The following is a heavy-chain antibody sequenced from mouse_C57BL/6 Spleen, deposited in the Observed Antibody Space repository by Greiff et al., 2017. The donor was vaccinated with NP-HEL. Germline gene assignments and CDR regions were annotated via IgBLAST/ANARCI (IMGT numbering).Heavy chain of an antibody. CDR3: ARQNDGYYDAMDY. CDR2: IWSDGST. V-gene: IGHV2-6-1*01. Sequence: VQLQQSGPGLVAPSQRLSITCTVSGFSFTSYGVHWVRQPPGKGLEWLVVIWSDGSTTYNSALKSRLSISKDNSKSQVFLKMNSLQTDDTAMYYCARQNDGYYDAMDYWGQGTSVTVSS. J-gene: IGHJ4*01. D-gene: IGHD2-3*01. CDR1: GFSFTSYG.